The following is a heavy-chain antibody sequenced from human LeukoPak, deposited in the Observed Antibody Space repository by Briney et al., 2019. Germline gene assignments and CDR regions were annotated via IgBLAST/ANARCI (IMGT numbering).Heavy chain of an antibody. V-gene: IGHV3-48*01. CDR1: GFTFNIYS. CDR3: ARAAAPGDY. Sequence: PGGSLRLSCAASGFTFNIYSMNWVRQAPGKGLEWVSYISSSSSTIYYADSVKGLFTISRDNAKNSLYLQMNSLRAEDTAVYYCARAAAPGDYWGQGTLVTVSS. CDR2: ISSSSSTI. D-gene: IGHD6-6*01. J-gene: IGHJ4*02.